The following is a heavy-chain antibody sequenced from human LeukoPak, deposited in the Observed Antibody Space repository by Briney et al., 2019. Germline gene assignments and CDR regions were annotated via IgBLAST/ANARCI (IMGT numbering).Heavy chain of an antibody. CDR1: GYRFTNYW. V-gene: IGHV5-51*01. Sequence: GEPLKISCKASGYRFTNYWIAWVRQMPGKGLELMGSIYPGDSDIRYSPSFQGQVTISADKSFTTAYLQWRSLKASDTAIYYCARQGVYYSDSSAFYHWGQGTRVTVSS. CDR2: IYPGDSDI. J-gene: IGHJ4*02. CDR3: ARQGVYYSDSSAFYH. D-gene: IGHD3-22*01.